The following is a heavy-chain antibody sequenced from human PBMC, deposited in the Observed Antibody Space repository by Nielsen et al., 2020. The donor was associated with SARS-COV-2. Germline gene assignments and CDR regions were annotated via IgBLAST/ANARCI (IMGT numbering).Heavy chain of an antibody. CDR1: GFTFDDYA. V-gene: IGHV3-9*01. Sequence: GKSLKISCAASGFTFDDYAMHWVRQAPGKGLEWVSGISWNSGSIGYADSVKGRFTISRDNAKNSLYLQMNSLRAEDTALYYCAKLITGDPDFDLWGRGTLVTVSS. J-gene: IGHJ2*01. CDR3: AKLITGDPDFDL. CDR2: ISWNSGSI. D-gene: IGHD7-27*01.